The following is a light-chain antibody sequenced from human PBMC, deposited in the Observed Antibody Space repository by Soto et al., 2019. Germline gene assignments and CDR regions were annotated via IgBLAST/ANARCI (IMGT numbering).Light chain of an antibody. CDR3: SSYAGSSTVV. CDR2: EDT. Sequence: QSALTQPASVSGSPGQSITISCTGTSSDVGNYYLVSWYQXHPGKAPKLMIYEDTKRPSGASHPFSGSKSGNTASLTISGLQSEDEADYYCSSYAGSSTVVFGGGTKLTVL. V-gene: IGLV2-23*01. J-gene: IGLJ2*01. CDR1: SSDVGNYYL.